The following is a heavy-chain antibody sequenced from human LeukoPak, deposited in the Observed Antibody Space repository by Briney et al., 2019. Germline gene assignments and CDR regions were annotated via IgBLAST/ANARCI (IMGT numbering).Heavy chain of an antibody. Sequence: SETLSLTCAVYGGSFSGYYWSWIRQPPGKGLEWIGEIDHCGSTNYNPSLKSRVTISVDTSKNQFSLKLSSVTAADTAVYYCARSCSTSCPYYFDYWGQGTLVTVSS. CDR3: ARSCSTSCPYYFDY. J-gene: IGHJ4*02. D-gene: IGHD2-2*01. CDR1: GGSFSGYY. V-gene: IGHV4-34*01. CDR2: IDHCGST.